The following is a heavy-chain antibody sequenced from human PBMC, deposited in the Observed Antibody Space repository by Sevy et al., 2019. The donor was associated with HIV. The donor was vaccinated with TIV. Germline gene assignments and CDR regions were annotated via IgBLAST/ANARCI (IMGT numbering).Heavy chain of an antibody. V-gene: IGHV1-18*01. Sequence: ASVKVSCKASGYTFTSYGISWVRQAPGQGLEWMGWISAYNGNTNYAQKLQGRVTMTTDTSTSTAYMELRSLRSDDTAVYYCAREPGYGDYVAPFDYWGKGTLVTVSS. D-gene: IGHD4-17*01. CDR3: AREPGYGDYVAPFDY. J-gene: IGHJ4*02. CDR2: ISAYNGNT. CDR1: GYTFTSYG.